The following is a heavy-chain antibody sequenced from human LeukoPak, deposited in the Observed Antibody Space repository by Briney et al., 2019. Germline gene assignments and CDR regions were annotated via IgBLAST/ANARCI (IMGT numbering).Heavy chain of an antibody. V-gene: IGHV3-66*01. D-gene: IGHD4-17*01. CDR3: ARVRTVTTPSAFGI. CDR2: IYSGDTT. Sequence: GGSLRLSCTASGFSVNNNYISWVRQAPGRGLEWVSAIYSGDTTFYADSVKDRFTISRDNSKNTVYLQMNNLRGEDTAVYYCARVRTVTTPSAFGIWGQGTMVTVSS. CDR1: GFSVNNNY. J-gene: IGHJ3*02.